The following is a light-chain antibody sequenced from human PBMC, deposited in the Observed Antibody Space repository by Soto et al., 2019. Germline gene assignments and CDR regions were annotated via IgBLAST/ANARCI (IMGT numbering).Light chain of an antibody. CDR2: AAS. CDR1: QGISSY. Sequence: DIQLTQSPSFLSASVGDRVTITCRASQGISSYLAWYQQKPGKAPKLLIYAASTLQSGVPSRFSGSGSGTEFTLTISSLQPEDFATYYCQQLNSYPLTFDQGTRLEMK. V-gene: IGKV1-9*01. CDR3: QQLNSYPLT. J-gene: IGKJ5*01.